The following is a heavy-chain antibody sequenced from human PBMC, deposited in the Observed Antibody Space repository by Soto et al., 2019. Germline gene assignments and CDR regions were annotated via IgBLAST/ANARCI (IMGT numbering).Heavy chain of an antibody. J-gene: IGHJ5*02. Sequence: SETLSLTCTVSGGSISSGGYYWSWIRQHPGKGLEWIGYIYYSGSTYYNPSLKSRVTISVDTSKNQFSLKLSSVTAADTAVYYCARQSDSGYDWVANWFDPWGQGTLVTVSS. CDR2: IYYSGST. D-gene: IGHD5-12*01. CDR1: GGSISSGGYY. V-gene: IGHV4-61*08. CDR3: ARQSDSGYDWVANWFDP.